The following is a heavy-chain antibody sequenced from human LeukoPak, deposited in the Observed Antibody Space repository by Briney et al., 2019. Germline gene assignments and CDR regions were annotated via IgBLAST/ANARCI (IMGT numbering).Heavy chain of an antibody. CDR2: INHSGST. CDR3: ARLRYYDFWSGYYDKNYYFDY. V-gene: IGHV4-34*01. CDR1: GGSFSGYY. J-gene: IGHJ4*02. D-gene: IGHD3-3*01. Sequence: PSGTLSLTCAVYGGSFSGYYWSWVRQPPGKGLEWIGEINHSGSTNYNPSLKGRVTISVDTSKNQFSLKLSSVTAADTAVYYCARLRYYDFWSGYYDKNYYFDYWGQGTLVTVSS.